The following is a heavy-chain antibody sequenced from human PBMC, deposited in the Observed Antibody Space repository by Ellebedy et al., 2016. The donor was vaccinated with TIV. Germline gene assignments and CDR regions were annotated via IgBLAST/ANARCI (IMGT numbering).Heavy chain of an antibody. CDR3: ARDQWLGRAYYFDS. D-gene: IGHD6-19*01. V-gene: IGHV3-23*01. J-gene: IGHJ4*02. Sequence: GGSLRLSCAASGFTFSSYAMSWVRQAPGKGLEWVSAISGSGGSTYYADSVKGRFTISRDNSKNSLYLQMNSLTDEDTAVYYCARDQWLGRAYYFDSWGQGTLVTVSS. CDR2: ISGSGGST. CDR1: GFTFSSYA.